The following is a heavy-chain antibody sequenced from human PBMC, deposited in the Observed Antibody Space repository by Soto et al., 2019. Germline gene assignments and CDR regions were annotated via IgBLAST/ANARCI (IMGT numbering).Heavy chain of an antibody. V-gene: IGHV1-18*01. CDR2: INIYNGNT. J-gene: IGHJ5*02. D-gene: IGHD3-3*01. CDR1: GYTFASYG. Sequence: GTSVKVSCKASGYTFASYGSSWVRQAPGQGLEWMGWINIYNGNTNYAQKLQGRVTMTTDTSTSTAYMELRSLRSDDTAMYYCARDRITVFGVVTHGWFDPWGQGTLVTVSS. CDR3: ARDRITVFGVVTHGWFDP.